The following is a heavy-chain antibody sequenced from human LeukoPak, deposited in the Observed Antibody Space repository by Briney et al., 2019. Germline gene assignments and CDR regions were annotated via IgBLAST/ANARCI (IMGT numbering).Heavy chain of an antibody. CDR2: MYHSGST. CDR3: ASLRERSYYARGFDY. J-gene: IGHJ4*02. CDR1: NYSISTDYY. Sequence: SETLSLTCTVSNYSISTDYYWGWIRQPPGKGLEWIGTMYHSGSTYYNPSLKNRVTISVDTPKNQFSLKLSSVTAADTAVYHCASLRERSYYARGFDYWGRGTLVTVSS. D-gene: IGHD1-26*01. V-gene: IGHV4-38-2*02.